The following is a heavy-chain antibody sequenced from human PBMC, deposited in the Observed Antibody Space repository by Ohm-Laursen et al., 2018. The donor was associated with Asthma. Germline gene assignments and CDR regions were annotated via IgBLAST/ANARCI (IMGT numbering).Heavy chain of an antibody. Sequence: SLRLSCAASGFTFSSYSMNWVRQAPGKGLEWVSSISSSSSYIYYADSVKGRFTISRDNAKNSLYLQMNSLRAEDTAVYYCAKDLDLMDYYYYYGMDVWGQGTTVTVSS. CDR2: ISSSSSYI. CDR1: GFTFSSYS. CDR3: AKDLDLMDYYYYYGMDV. V-gene: IGHV3-21*01. J-gene: IGHJ6*02. D-gene: IGHD2-8*01.